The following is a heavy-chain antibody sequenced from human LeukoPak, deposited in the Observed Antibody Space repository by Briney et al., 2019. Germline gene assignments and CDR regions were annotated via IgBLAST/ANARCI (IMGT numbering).Heavy chain of an antibody. Sequence: GGSLRLSCAASGFTFSDYYMSWNRQAPGKGLEWVSYISSSGSTIYYADSVKGRFTISRDNAKNSLYLQMNSLRAEDTAVYYCARDLRRDCSTTTCYAFDYWGQGTLVTVSS. V-gene: IGHV3-11*01. CDR2: ISSSGSTI. D-gene: IGHD2-2*01. J-gene: IGHJ4*02. CDR3: ARDLRRDCSTTTCYAFDY. CDR1: GFTFSDYY.